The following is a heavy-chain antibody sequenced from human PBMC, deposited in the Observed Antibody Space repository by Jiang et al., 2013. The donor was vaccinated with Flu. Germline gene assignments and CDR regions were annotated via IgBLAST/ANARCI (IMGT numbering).Heavy chain of an antibody. CDR3: ATSRSGWLGRSDY. Sequence: SLTCAVYGGSFSGYYWSWIRQPPGKGLEWIGEINHSGSTNYNPSLKSRVTISVDTSKNQFSLKLSSVTAADTAVYYCATSRSGWLGRSDYWGQGTLVTVSS. D-gene: IGHD6-19*01. V-gene: IGHV4-34*01. J-gene: IGHJ4*02. CDR2: INHSGST. CDR1: GGSFSGYY.